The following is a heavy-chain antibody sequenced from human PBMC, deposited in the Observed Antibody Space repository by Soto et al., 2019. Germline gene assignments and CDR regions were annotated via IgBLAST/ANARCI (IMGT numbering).Heavy chain of an antibody. Sequence: GGSLRLSCAGSGFTFGDSYMSWIRQAPGKGLEWLSYISPGSRYPAYADSVKGRFTISRDNAKRSLYLQMMSLTAEDTAIYYCSRCSSSWDNGYFYGMDVWGQGTTVTVSS. V-gene: IGHV3-11*06. J-gene: IGHJ6*02. CDR2: ISPGSRYP. CDR1: GFTFGDSY. D-gene: IGHD6-13*01. CDR3: SRCSSSWDNGYFYGMDV.